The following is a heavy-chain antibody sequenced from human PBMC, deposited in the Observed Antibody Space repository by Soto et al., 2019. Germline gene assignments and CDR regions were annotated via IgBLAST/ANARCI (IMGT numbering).Heavy chain of an antibody. Sequence: SETLSLTCTVSGGSISSGGYYWSWIRQHPGKGLEWIGYIYYSGSTYYNPSLKIRVTISVDTSKNQFSLKLSSVTAADTAVYYCAREQRRVAAPGFDYWGQGTLVTVSS. D-gene: IGHD6-25*01. J-gene: IGHJ4*02. V-gene: IGHV4-31*03. CDR3: AREQRRVAAPGFDY. CDR1: GGSISSGGYY. CDR2: IYYSGST.